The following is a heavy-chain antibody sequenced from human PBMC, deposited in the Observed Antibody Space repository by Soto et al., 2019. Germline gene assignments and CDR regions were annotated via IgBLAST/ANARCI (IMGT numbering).Heavy chain of an antibody. J-gene: IGHJ4*02. Sequence: SETLSLTXAVYGGSFSGYYWSWIRQPPGKGLEWIGEINHSGSTNYNPSLKSRVTISVDTSKNQFSLKLSSVTAADTAVYYCARGRPDTYYDFWSGYCPFDYWGQGTLVTVSS. V-gene: IGHV4-34*01. CDR1: GGSFSGYY. CDR2: INHSGST. D-gene: IGHD3-3*01. CDR3: ARGRPDTYYDFWSGYCPFDY.